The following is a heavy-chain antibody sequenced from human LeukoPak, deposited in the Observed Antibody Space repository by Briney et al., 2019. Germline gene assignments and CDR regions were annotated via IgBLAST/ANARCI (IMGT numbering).Heavy chain of an antibody. D-gene: IGHD6-13*01. CDR3: ARQAQSGYSSSTSPFDY. CDR1: GGSISSYY. J-gene: IGHJ4*02. CDR2: IYTRGST. V-gene: IGHV4-4*09. Sequence: SETLSLTCTVSGGSISSYYWSWIRQPPGKGLEWIGYIYTRGSTNYNPSLKSRVTISVDTSKNQFSLKLSSVTAADTAVYYCARQAQSGYSSSTSPFDYWGQGTLVTVSS.